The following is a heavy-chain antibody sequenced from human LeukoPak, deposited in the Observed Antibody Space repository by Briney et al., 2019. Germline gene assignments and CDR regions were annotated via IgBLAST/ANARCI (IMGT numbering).Heavy chain of an antibody. J-gene: IGHJ4*02. Sequence: GGSLRLSCSASGFTFGDYAMTWVRQAPGKGLEWLCMIRTRAHGGTTEYAASVRGRFTFSRDDSKSIAYLQMNSLKTEDTAVYYCTRGVWNDDNWGQGTLVTVSS. CDR1: GFTFGDYA. V-gene: IGHV3-49*04. CDR2: IRTRAHGGTT. D-gene: IGHD1-1*01. CDR3: TRGVWNDDN.